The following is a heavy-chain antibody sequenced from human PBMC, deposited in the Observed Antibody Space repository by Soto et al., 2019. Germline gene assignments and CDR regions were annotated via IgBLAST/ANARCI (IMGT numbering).Heavy chain of an antibody. CDR3: AIRWYRYYFDL. V-gene: IGHV3-33*08. CDR2: IWYDGSDK. CDR1: GFTFSSYG. Sequence: GGSLRLSCAASGFTFSSYGMYWVRQGPGKGLEWVAVIWYDGSDKYYADSVKGRFTISRDNSKNTLYLQMNSLRAEDTAVYYCAIRWYRYYFDLWGQGTLVTVSS. J-gene: IGHJ4*02. D-gene: IGHD6-13*01.